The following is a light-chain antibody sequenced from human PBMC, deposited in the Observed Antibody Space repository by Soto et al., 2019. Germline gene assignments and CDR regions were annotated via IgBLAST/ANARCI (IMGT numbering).Light chain of an antibody. V-gene: IGLV1-44*01. Sequence: QSVLTQPPSASGTPGQRVTISCSGSTSNIGSDNVIWYQQLPGTAPPLLIYSNTQRPSSVPSRCSAAKSAASASLAISGLQSDDEADYYCASWDDSLDVVVFGGGTKVTVL. CDR1: TSNIGSDN. CDR3: ASWDDSLDVVV. J-gene: IGLJ2*01. CDR2: SNT.